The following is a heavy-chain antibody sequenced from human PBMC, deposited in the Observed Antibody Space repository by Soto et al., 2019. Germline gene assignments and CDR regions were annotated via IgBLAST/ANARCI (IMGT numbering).Heavy chain of an antibody. J-gene: IGHJ6*02. D-gene: IGHD1-26*01. CDR2: IVVGSGNT. CDR3: AALVKGLVDGMDV. CDR1: GFTFTSSA. Sequence: SVKVSCKASGFTFTSSAVQWVRQARGQRLEWIGWIVVGSGNTNYAQKFQERVTITRDMSTSTAYMELSSLRSEDTAVYYCAALVKGLVDGMDVWGQGTTVTVS. V-gene: IGHV1-58*01.